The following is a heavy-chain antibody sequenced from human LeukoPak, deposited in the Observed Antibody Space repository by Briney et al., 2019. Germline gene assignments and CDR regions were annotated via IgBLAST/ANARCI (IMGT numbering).Heavy chain of an antibody. Sequence: GGSLRLSCAASGFTFSSYWMSWVRQAPGKGLEWVAFIRSDGSNKHYADSVKGRFTISRDNSKNTLYLQMNSLRAEDTAVYYCAKDQGAYDLDYWGQGTLVTVSS. J-gene: IGHJ4*02. V-gene: IGHV3-30*02. CDR1: GFTFSSYW. CDR3: AKDQGAYDLDY. CDR2: IRSDGSNK. D-gene: IGHD5-12*01.